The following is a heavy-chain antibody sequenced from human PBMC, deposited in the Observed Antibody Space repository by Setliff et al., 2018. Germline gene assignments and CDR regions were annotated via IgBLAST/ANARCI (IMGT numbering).Heavy chain of an antibody. CDR1: GSTVTESS. J-gene: IGHJ4*02. V-gene: IGHV1-24*01. CDR2: FDPEDGER. Sequence: GASVKVSCKVSGSTVTESSVHWVRQAPGKGLEWMGGFDPEDGERIYAQHFQGRLTMTEDTSTDTSTNTKYMELRSLRSDDTAMYYCARDTHQWDPLYFDSWGQGTLVTVSS. D-gene: IGHD1-26*01. CDR3: ARDTHQWDPLYFDS.